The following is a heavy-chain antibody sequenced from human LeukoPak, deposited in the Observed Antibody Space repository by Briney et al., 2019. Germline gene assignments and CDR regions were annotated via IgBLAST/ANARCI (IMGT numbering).Heavy chain of an antibody. J-gene: IGHJ6*03. CDR2: INSDGSST. CDR3: AKSRAGGLRYYMDV. CDR1: GFTFSSYW. D-gene: IGHD3-16*01. V-gene: IGHV3-74*01. Sequence: GGSLRLSCAASGFTFSSYWMHWVRQAPGKGLVWVSRINSDGSSTSYADSVKGRFTISRDNAKNSLYLQMNSLRAEDMALYYCAKSRAGGLRYYMDVWGKGTTVAVSS.